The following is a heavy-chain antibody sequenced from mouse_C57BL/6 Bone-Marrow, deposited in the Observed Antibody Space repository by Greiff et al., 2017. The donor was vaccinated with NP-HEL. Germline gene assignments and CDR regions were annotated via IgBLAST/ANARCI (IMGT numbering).Heavy chain of an antibody. CDR2: ISNLAYSI. CDR1: GFTFSDYG. J-gene: IGHJ4*01. V-gene: IGHV5-15*01. D-gene: IGHD3-1*01. CDR3: ARGPQLGAMDY. Sequence: EVMLVESGGGLVQPGGSLKLSCAASGFTFSDYGMAWVRQAPRKGPEWVAFISNLAYSIYYADTVTGRFTITRENAKNTLYLEMSSLRSEDTAMYYCARGPQLGAMDYWGQGTSVTVSS.